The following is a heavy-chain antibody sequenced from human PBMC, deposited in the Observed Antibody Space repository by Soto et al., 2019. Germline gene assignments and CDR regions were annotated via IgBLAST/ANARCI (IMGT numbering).Heavy chain of an antibody. CDR3: ARDTGLAPTVWGY. Sequence: QVQLQESGPGLVKPSQTLSLTCSVSGDSIRGGGHYWNWLRQFPGKGLEWIGYVYHSGSTHYNPSLRGRITISIDTSKNQFSLRLISVTAADTSLYYCARDTGLAPTVWGYWGHGTQVTVSS. V-gene: IGHV4-31*03. CDR2: VYHSGST. J-gene: IGHJ4*03. CDR1: GDSIRGGGHY. D-gene: IGHD7-27*01.